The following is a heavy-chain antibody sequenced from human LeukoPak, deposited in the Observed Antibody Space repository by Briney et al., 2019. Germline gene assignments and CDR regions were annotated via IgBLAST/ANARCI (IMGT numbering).Heavy chain of an antibody. J-gene: IGHJ2*01. CDR3: AKSYDSSPGGSRKGENRFTNGYWYFDL. CDR1: GFTFSSYG. CDR2: ISYDGSNK. Sequence: TGGSLRLSCAASGFTFSSYGMHWVRQAPGKGLEWVAVISYDGSNKYYADSVKGRFTISRDNSKNTLYLQMNSLRAEDTAVYYCAKSYDSSPGGSRKGENRFTNGYWYFDLWGRGTLVTVSS. D-gene: IGHD3-22*01. V-gene: IGHV3-30*18.